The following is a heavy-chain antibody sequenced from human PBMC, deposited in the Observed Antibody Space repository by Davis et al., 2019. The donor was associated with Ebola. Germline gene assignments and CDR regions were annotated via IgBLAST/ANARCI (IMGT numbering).Heavy chain of an antibody. CDR2: ILIGGST. D-gene: IGHD6-19*01. V-gene: IGHV4-59*01. CDR1: GGSIDSYY. J-gene: IGHJ4*02. Sequence: SETLSLTCTVSGGSIDSYYWSWIRQPPGKGLEWIGDILIGGSTNYNPSLKGRLSISADTSKRQLSLELSSVTAADTAVYYCARVTSGWHSHWGQGTLVTVSS. CDR3: ARVTSGWHSH.